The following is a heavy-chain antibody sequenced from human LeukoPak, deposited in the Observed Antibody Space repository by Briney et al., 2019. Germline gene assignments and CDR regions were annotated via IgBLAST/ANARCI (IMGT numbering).Heavy chain of an antibody. Sequence: LQESGSGLVKPSQTLSLTCAVSGGSISSGGYSWSWIRQPPGKGLEWIGYIYHSGSTYYNPSLKSRVTISVDRSKNQFSLKLSSVTAADTAVYYCARGTTVTFDYWGQGTLVTVSS. CDR2: IYHSGST. J-gene: IGHJ4*02. CDR3: ARGTTVTFDY. D-gene: IGHD4-17*01. CDR1: GGSISSGGYS. V-gene: IGHV4-30-2*01.